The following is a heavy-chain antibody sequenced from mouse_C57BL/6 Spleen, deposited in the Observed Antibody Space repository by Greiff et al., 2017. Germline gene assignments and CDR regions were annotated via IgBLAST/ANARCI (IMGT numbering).Heavy chain of an antibody. Sequence: QVQLQQSGAELVKPGASVKLSCKASGYTFTSYWMHWVKQRPGQGLEWIGDINPCDGYTKSNQKFKGKATLTVDTSSSPASMQLSSLTYEDSVDYYGARWDYSGDARVYWGQGTTVTVSS. V-gene: IGHV1-7*01. CDR3: ARWDYSGDARVY. CDR1: GYTFTSYW. J-gene: IGHJ4*01. CDR2: INPCDGYT. D-gene: IGHD1-1*02.